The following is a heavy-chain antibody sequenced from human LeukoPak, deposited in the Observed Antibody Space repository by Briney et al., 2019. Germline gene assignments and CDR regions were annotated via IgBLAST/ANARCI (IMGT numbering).Heavy chain of an antibody. J-gene: IGHJ3*02. CDR3: ARDAEGDYYDTHAFDI. CDR2: ISYDGSNK. Sequence: GGSLRLSCAASGFTFSSYAMHWVRQAPGKGLEWVAVISYDGSNKYYADSVKGRFTISRDNSKNTLYLQMNSLRAEDTAVYYCARDAEGDYYDTHAFDIWGQGTMVTVSS. D-gene: IGHD3-22*01. CDR1: GFTFSSYA. V-gene: IGHV3-30-3*01.